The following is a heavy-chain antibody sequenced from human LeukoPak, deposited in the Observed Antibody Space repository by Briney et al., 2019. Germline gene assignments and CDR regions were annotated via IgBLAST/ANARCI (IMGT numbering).Heavy chain of an antibody. V-gene: IGHV1-46*01. CDR3: ARDRDIVVVPAAIRGDYYYGMDV. CDR2: INPSGGST. J-gene: IGHJ6*02. Sequence: GASVKVSFKASGYTFTIYYMHWVRQAPGQGREWMGVINPSGGSTSYAQKFQGRVTMTRDTSTSTVYMELSSLRSEDTAVYYCARDRDIVVVPAAIRGDYYYGMDVWGQGTTVTVSS. D-gene: IGHD2-2*02. CDR1: GYTFTIYY.